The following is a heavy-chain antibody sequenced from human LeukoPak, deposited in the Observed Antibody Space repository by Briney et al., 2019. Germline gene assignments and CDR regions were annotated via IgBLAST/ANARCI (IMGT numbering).Heavy chain of an antibody. CDR1: GGSFSGYY. Sequence: TSETLSLTCAVYGGSFSGYYWSWIRQPPGKGLEWIGEINHSGSTNYNPSLKSRVTISVDTSKNQFSLKLSSVTAADTAVYYCARGVLYCSSTSCYWHYYYYSMDVWGQGTTVTVSS. D-gene: IGHD2-2*01. V-gene: IGHV4-34*01. CDR3: ARGVLYCSSTSCYWHYYYYSMDV. CDR2: INHSGST. J-gene: IGHJ6*02.